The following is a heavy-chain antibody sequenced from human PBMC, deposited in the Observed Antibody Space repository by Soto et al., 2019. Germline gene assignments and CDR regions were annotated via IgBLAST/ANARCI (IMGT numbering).Heavy chain of an antibody. V-gene: IGHV1-69*13. Sequence: SVKVSCKASGGTFSSYAISWVRQAPGQGLEWMGGIIPIFGTANYAQKFQGRVTITADESTSTAYMELSSLRSEDTAVYYCARAEAADADYYYYGMDVWGQGTTVTVSS. CDR2: IIPIFGTA. D-gene: IGHD6-13*01. J-gene: IGHJ6*02. CDR1: GGTFSSYA. CDR3: ARAEAADADYYYYGMDV.